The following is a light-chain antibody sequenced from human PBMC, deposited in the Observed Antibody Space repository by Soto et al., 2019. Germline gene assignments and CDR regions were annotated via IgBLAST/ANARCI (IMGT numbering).Light chain of an antibody. CDR3: QQCGSSPYT. V-gene: IGKV3-20*01. CDR1: QSVSNKY. CDR2: GAS. J-gene: IGKJ2*01. Sequence: ETVLTQSPGTLSLSPGESATLSYRASQSVSNKYLVWYQQKPGQAPRLLIHGASSRATGIPDRFSGSGSGTDFTLTINRLEPADSAVYYCQQCGSSPYTFGQGTKLEIK.